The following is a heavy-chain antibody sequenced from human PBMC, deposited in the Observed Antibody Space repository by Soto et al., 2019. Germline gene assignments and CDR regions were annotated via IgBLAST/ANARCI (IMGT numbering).Heavy chain of an antibody. Sequence: QVHLVQSGAEVKKPGASVKVSCKASGYTFTSYDINWVRQATGQGLEWLGWMHPNSGNTGYVQKFQGRVTMTRNTSISTADMELSSLRSEDTAVYYCARGLSYRQDWGQGTLVTVSS. V-gene: IGHV1-8*01. CDR2: MHPNSGNT. J-gene: IGHJ4*02. D-gene: IGHD1-26*01. CDR3: ARGLSYRQD. CDR1: GYTFTSYD.